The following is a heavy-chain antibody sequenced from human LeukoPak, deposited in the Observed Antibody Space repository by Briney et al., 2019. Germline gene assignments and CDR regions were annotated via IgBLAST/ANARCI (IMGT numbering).Heavy chain of an antibody. CDR1: GFTFSSTS. D-gene: IGHD6-19*01. CDR3: AKVRAPSGWFNSDY. V-gene: IGHV3-23*01. Sequence: GGSLRLSCAAPGFTFSSTSMNWVRQAPGKGLEWVAVTVGGGDSTYYADSVKGRFTISRDNSKNTLYLQMNSLRVEDTAAYYCAKVRAPSGWFNSDYWGQGTLVTVSS. CDR2: TVGGGDST. J-gene: IGHJ4*02.